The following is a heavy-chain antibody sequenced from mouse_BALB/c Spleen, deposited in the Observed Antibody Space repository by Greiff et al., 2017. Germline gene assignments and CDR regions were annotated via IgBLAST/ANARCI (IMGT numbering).Heavy chain of an antibody. V-gene: IGHV5-17*02. CDR2: ISSGSSTI. CDR3: ARIYGYDTGDAMDY. J-gene: IGHJ4*01. Sequence: EVKLVESGGGLVQPGGSRKLSCAASGFTFSSFGMHWVRQAPEKGLEWVAYISSGSSTIYYADTVKGRFTISRDNPKNTLFLQMTSLRSEDTAMYYCARIYGYDTGDAMDYWGQGTSVTVSS. CDR1: GFTFSSFG. D-gene: IGHD2-2*01.